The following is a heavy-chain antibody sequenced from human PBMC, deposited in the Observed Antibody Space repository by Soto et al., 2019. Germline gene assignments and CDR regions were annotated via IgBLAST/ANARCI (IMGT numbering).Heavy chain of an antibody. J-gene: IGHJ5*02. D-gene: IGHD3-10*01. CDR2: ISAYNGNT. CDR3: ARDLKIGELPSASWFDP. CDR1: GYTFTSYG. V-gene: IGHV1-18*01. Sequence: QVQLVQSGAEVKKPGASVKVSCKASGYTFTSYGISWVRQAPGQGLEWMGWISAYNGNTNYAQKLQGRVTMTTDTATSTAYMELRSLSSDDTAVYYCARDLKIGELPSASWFDPWGQGTLVTVSS.